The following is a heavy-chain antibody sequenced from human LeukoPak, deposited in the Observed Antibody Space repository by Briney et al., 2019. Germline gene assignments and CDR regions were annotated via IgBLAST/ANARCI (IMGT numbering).Heavy chain of an antibody. V-gene: IGHV4-34*01. J-gene: IGHJ4*02. CDR3: AGDPDYGDYYLDY. CDR2: INHSGST. Sequence: SETLSLTCAVYGGSFSGYYWSWIRQPPGKGLEWIGEINHSGSTNYNPSLKSRVTISVDTSKNQFSLKLSSVTAADTAVYYCAGDPDYGDYYLDYWGQGTLVTVSS. D-gene: IGHD4-17*01. CDR1: GGSFSGYY.